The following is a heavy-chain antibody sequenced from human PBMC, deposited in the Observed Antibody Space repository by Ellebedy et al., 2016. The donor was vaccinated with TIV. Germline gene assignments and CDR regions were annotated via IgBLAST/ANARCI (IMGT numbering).Heavy chain of an antibody. D-gene: IGHD6-13*01. CDR1: GFTFSSYA. Sequence: GGSLRLSXAASGFTFSSYAMSWVRQAPGKGLEWVSAISGSGGSTYYADSVKGRFTISRDNSKNTLYLQMNSLRAEDTAVYYCAKLVLPGSSWQKIDYWGQGTLVTVSS. CDR3: AKLVLPGSSWQKIDY. V-gene: IGHV3-23*01. J-gene: IGHJ4*02. CDR2: ISGSGGST.